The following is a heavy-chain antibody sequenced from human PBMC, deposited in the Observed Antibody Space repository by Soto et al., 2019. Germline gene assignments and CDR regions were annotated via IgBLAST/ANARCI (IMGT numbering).Heavy chain of an antibody. CDR3: ARGRKDIVVVVAATPYFDY. V-gene: IGHV4-34*01. D-gene: IGHD2-15*01. J-gene: IGHJ4*02. Sequence: PSETLSLTCAVYGGSFSGYYWSWIRQPPGKGLEWIGEINHSGSTNYNPSLKSRVTISVDTSKNQFSLKLSSVTAADTAAYYCARGRKDIVVVVAATPYFDYWGQGTLVTVSS. CDR1: GGSFSGYY. CDR2: INHSGST.